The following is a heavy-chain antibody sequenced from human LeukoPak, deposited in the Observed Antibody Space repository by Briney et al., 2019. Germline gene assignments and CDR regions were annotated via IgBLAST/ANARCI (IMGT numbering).Heavy chain of an antibody. CDR1: GGSLSSYY. V-gene: IGHV4-59*08. CDR2: IYYSGST. Sequence: SETLSLTCTVSGGSLSSYYWSWIRQPPGKGLEWVGYIYYSGSTNYTPSLKSRVTISVDTSKNQFSLKLSSVTAADTAVYYCARHGNYYDQAFDYWGQGTLVTVSS. D-gene: IGHD3-22*01. CDR3: ARHGNYYDQAFDY. J-gene: IGHJ4*02.